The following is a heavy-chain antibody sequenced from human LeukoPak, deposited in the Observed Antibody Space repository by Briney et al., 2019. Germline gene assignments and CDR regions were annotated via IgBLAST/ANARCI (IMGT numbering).Heavy chain of an antibody. Sequence: AASVKVSCKASGYTFTSYGISWVRQAPGQGLEWMGWISAYNGNTNYAQKLQGRVTMTTDTSTSTAYMELSSLRSEDTAVFYCARRAQVERRHSQFDYWGQGTLVTVSS. CDR1: GYTFTSYG. CDR3: ARRAQVERRHSQFDY. V-gene: IGHV1-18*01. D-gene: IGHD1-1*01. CDR2: ISAYNGNT. J-gene: IGHJ4*02.